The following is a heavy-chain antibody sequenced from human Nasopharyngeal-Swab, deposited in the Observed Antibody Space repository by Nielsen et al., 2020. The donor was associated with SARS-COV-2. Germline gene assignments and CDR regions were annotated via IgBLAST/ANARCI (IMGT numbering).Heavy chain of an antibody. CDR2: IGDKDHNYAT. V-gene: IGHV3-73*01. CDR3: TTDFYFDY. Sequence: GESLKISCAASGFIFSASAMHWVRQAPGKGLEWLGRIGDKDHNYATTYGASVKGRFTISRDDSKNTAFLQMDSLKTEDTALYYCTTDFYFDYWGQGTPGHRLL. J-gene: IGHJ4*02. CDR1: GFIFSASA.